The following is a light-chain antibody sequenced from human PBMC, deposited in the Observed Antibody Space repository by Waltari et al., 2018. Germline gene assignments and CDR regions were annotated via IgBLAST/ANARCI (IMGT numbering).Light chain of an antibody. Sequence: DIVMTQSPLSLSVTPGEPASISCRSSQSLLHRNGYNYLDWYLQKPGQSPQLLIYLGSNRASGVPDRFSGSGSGTDFTLKISRVETEDVGVYYCMQALESPRTFGLGTKVEIK. V-gene: IGKV2-28*01. CDR1: QSLLHRNGYNY. CDR2: LGS. CDR3: MQALESPRT. J-gene: IGKJ1*01.